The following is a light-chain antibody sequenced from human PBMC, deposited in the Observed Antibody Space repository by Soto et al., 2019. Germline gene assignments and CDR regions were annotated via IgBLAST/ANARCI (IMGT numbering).Light chain of an antibody. CDR1: SSNIGAGYD. J-gene: IGLJ2*01. Sequence: QSVLTQPPSVSGAPGQRGTISCTGSSSNIGAGYDVHWYQQLPGTAPKLLIYDNSNRPSGVPDRFSGSKSGTSASLAITGLQAEDEADYYCQSYDSSLSVVFGGSTQLTVL. CDR2: DNS. CDR3: QSYDSSLSVV. V-gene: IGLV1-40*01.